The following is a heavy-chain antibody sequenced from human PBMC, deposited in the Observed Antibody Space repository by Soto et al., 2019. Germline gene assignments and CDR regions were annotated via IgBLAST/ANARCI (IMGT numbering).Heavy chain of an antibody. CDR2: IYPDDSDT. V-gene: IGHV5-51*01. J-gene: IGHJ6*02. CDR1: GYSFTSYW. Sequence: PGESLKISCKGSGYSFTSYWIGWVRQMPGKGLEWMGIIYPDDSDTRYSPSFQGQVTISADKSISTAYLQWSSLKASDTAMYYCARAHRSSWHLKYYYVMDVWGQGTTVTVSS. D-gene: IGHD3-3*01. CDR3: ARAHRSSWHLKYYYVMDV.